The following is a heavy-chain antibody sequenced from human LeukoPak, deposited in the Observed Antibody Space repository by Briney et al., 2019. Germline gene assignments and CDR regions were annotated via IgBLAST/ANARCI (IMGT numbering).Heavy chain of an antibody. V-gene: IGHV3-33*01. Sequence: PGGSLRLSCAASGFSFGSYAMHWVRQAPGKGLEWVAVIWYDGSNKYCGDSVKGRFTISRDNYKNTLYLQMNSLRAEDTAVYYCARGPGPQGRDGYNHYYYGLDVWGQGTKVTVSS. CDR3: ARGPGPQGRDGYNHYYYGLDV. CDR2: IWYDGSNK. CDR1: GFSFGSYA. D-gene: IGHD5-24*01. J-gene: IGHJ6*01.